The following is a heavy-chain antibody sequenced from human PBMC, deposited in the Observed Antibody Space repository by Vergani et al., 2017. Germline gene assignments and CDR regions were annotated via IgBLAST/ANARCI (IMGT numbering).Heavy chain of an antibody. CDR2: LSTTGGA. V-gene: IGHV4-61*05. CDR3: AGDTHSWQRADR. J-gene: IGHJ5*02. D-gene: IGHD6-13*01. Sequence: QLQLQESGPGLVKPSETLSLTCNVSGGSISSSSYYWGWIRQPPGKGLEWIGSLSTTGGATHASHNPSLKSRVSISVDTSKSQFSLRLTSVTAADSAIYYCAGDTHSWQRADRWGQGLLVSVSS. CDR1: GGSISSSSYY.